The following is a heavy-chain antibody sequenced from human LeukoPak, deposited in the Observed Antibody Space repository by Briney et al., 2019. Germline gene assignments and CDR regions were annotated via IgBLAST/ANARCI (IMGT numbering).Heavy chain of an antibody. CDR2: ISGSGGST. D-gene: IGHD3-10*01. CDR3: AKDRMVRGAYFDY. Sequence: GGSLRLSCAASGFTFSTYAMSWVRQAPGKGLEWVSAISGSGGSTYYADSVKGRFTISRDNSKNTMYLQMNSLRAEDTAVYYCAKDRMVRGAYFDYWGQGTLVTVSS. J-gene: IGHJ4*02. V-gene: IGHV3-23*01. CDR1: GFTFSTYA.